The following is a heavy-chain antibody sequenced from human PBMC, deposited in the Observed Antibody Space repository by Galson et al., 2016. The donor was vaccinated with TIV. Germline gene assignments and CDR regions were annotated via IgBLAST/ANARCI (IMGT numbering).Heavy chain of an antibody. D-gene: IGHD1-7*01. CDR3: TREIAGTTVHS. V-gene: IGHV4-38-2*02. CDR2: VYYTGGT. CDR1: GHSFTRDYY. Sequence: TLSLTCTVSGHSFTRDYYWGWLRQPPGKRLEWIGSVYYTGGTYYNPSLRSRVTVSLDTSNNQFFLKVSSVTAADTAVYYCTREIAGTTVHSWGQGALVTVSS. J-gene: IGHJ4*02.